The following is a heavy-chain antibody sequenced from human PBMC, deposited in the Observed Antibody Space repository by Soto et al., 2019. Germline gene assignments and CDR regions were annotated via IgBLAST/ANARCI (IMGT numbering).Heavy chain of an antibody. CDR2: INHSGST. V-gene: IGHV4-34*01. D-gene: IGHD5-18*01. Sequence: QVQLQQWGAGLLKPSETLSLTCAVYGGSFSGYYWSWIRQPPGKGLEWIGEINHSGSTNYNPSLKSRVTISVDTSKNQSSLKLSSVTAADTAVYYCARFGGYSWWVWFDPWGQGTLVTVSS. CDR1: GGSFSGYY. CDR3: ARFGGYSWWVWFDP. J-gene: IGHJ5*02.